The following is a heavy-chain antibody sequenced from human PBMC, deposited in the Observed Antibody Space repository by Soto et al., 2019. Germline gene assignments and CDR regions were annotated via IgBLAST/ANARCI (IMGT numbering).Heavy chain of an antibody. CDR1: GYTFSTSG. V-gene: IGHV1-18*01. Sequence: ASVKVSCKASGYTFSTSGISWVRQAPGQGPEWVGWIRPDNGNTKSAQRLQGRVTLTTDTSASTAYMELRSLTSDDTAMYYCARDTESNRYNDWGQGTLVTVSS. CDR3: ARDTESNRYND. CDR2: IRPDNGNT. J-gene: IGHJ1*01. D-gene: IGHD1-20*01.